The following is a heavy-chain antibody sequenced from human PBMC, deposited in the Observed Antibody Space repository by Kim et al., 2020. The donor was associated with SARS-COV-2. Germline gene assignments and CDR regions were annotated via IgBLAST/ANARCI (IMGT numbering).Heavy chain of an antibody. CDR1: GYTFTSYD. CDR2: MNSNTEDT. D-gene: IGHD5-12*01. J-gene: IGHJ5*02. V-gene: IGHV1-8*01. Sequence: ASVRVSCKASGYTFTSYDINWVRQAPGQGLEWMGWMNSNTEDTDYAQKFQGRISMTRDTSITTAYLEVSSLRSDDTAVYYCTRVLVSGSAFGYIDSWGQG. CDR3: TRVLVSGSAFGYIDS.